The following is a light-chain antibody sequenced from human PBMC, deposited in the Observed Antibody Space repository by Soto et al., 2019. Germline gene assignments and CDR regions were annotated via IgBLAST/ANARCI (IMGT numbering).Light chain of an antibody. J-gene: IGKJ4*01. CDR1: QSLLYIANNKNY. Sequence: DIVMTQFPDSLGVSLGERATINGRSSQSLLYIANNKNYLAWYQQKPGQPPKLLISWATARESGVPDRFSGSGSGADVTLTISSLQAEDVGLYYCQQFYTTPTFGGGNKVELK. CDR2: WAT. CDR3: QQFYTTPT. V-gene: IGKV4-1*01.